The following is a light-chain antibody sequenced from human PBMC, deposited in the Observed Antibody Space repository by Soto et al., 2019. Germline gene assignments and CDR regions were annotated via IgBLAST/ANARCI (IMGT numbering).Light chain of an antibody. CDR1: RSDVGSYNY. V-gene: IGLV2-8*01. CDR3: CSYEGSSTWL. Sequence: QSALTQPPSASGSPGQSVTISCTGTRSDVGSYNYVSWYQQHPGKAPKLMIYEVSKRPSGVPDRFSGSKSGNTASLTVSGLQAEDEADYYCCSYEGSSTWLFGGGTKVTVL. J-gene: IGLJ3*02. CDR2: EVS.